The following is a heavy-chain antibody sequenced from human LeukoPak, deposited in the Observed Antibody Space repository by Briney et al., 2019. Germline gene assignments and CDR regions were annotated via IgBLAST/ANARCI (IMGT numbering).Heavy chain of an antibody. D-gene: IGHD5-12*01. CDR2: IIPIFGTA. J-gene: IGHJ4*02. CDR1: GGTFSSYA. V-gene: IGHV1-69*13. CDR3: ARGQVRGYSGYAEFDH. Sequence: SVKVSCKASGGTFSSYAISWVRQAPGQGLEWMGGIIPIFGTANYAQKFQGRVTITADESTSTAYMELSSLRSEDTAVYYCARGQVRGYSGYAEFDHWGQGTLVTVSS.